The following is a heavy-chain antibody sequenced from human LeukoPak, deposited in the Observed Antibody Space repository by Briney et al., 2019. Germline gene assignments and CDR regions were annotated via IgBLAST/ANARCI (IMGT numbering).Heavy chain of an antibody. D-gene: IGHD3-22*01. V-gene: IGHV4-59*01. CDR2: IYYSGST. CDR1: GGSISSYY. CDR3: AGASYDSSGVH. Sequence: PSETLSLTCTVSGGSISSYYWSWIRQPPGKGLEWIGYIYYSGSTNYNPSLKSRVTVSVDTSKNQFSLKLSSVTAADTAVYYCAGASYDSSGVHWGQGTLVTVSS. J-gene: IGHJ4*02.